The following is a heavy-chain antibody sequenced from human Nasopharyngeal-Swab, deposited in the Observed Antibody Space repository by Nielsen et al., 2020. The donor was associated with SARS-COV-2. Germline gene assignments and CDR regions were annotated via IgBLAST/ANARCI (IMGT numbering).Heavy chain of an antibody. CDR1: GGSFSGYY. CDR2: INHSGST. V-gene: IGHV4-34*01. D-gene: IGHD6-13*01. J-gene: IGHJ5*02. CDR3: AGGESWVWQQLVPSDWFDP. Sequence: SETRSLTCAVYGGSFSGYYWSWIRQPPGKGLEWIGEINHSGSTNYNPSLKSRVTISVDTSKNQFSLKLSSVTAADTAVYYCAGGESWVWQQLVPSDWFDPWGQGTLVTVSS.